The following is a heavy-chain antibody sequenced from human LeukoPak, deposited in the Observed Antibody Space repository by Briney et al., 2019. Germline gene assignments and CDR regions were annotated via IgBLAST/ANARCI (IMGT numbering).Heavy chain of an antibody. V-gene: IGHV1-69*05. D-gene: IGHD3-3*01. CDR2: IIPIFGTA. J-gene: IGHJ4*02. CDR3: ARDDITIFGVVTPPGFDY. Sequence: ASVKVSCKASGGTFSSYAISWVRQAPGQGLEWMGRIIPIFGTANYAQKFQGSVTITTDESTSTAYMELSSLRSEDTAVYYCARDDITIFGVVTPPGFDYWGQGTLVTVSS. CDR1: GGTFSSYA.